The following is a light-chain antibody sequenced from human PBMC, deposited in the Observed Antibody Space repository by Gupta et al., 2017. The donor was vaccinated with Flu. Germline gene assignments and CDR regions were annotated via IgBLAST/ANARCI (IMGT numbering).Light chain of an antibody. CDR3: VLYMGNGISV. J-gene: IGLJ3*02. Sequence: TVTLTCGLSSGSVSSNNYPSWYQQAPGQAPRTLIYTTNTRSAGVPDRFSGSILGNKAALSITGAQADDESDYYCVLYMGNGISVLGGGTKLTVL. CDR2: TTN. CDR1: SGSVSSNNY. V-gene: IGLV8-61*01.